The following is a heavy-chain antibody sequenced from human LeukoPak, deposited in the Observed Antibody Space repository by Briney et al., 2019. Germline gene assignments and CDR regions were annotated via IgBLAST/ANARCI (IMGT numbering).Heavy chain of an antibody. J-gene: IGHJ4*02. V-gene: IGHV3-53*01. Sequence: GGSLRLSCAASGFTVSSKCMSWVRQAPGKGLEWVSVIYTVGTTYYADSVKARFTISRDNSKNTLYLQMNSLRAEDTAVYYCARSSTYGLGYFDYWGQGTLVTVSS. CDR1: GFTVSSKC. D-gene: IGHD3-10*01. CDR2: IYTVGTT. CDR3: ARSSTYGLGYFDY.